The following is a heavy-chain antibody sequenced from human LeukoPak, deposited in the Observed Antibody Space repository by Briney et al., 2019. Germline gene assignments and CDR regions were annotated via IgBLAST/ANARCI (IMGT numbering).Heavy chain of an antibody. CDR1: GFIFSNNW. V-gene: IGHV3-7*05. Sequence: GGSLRLSCEASGFIFSNNWMSWVSQPPGKGLEWVANINQDAGGKYYVDSVKGRFTISRENAKSSLYLQMNSLRAEDTAVYYCARDNSGPQNWGQGTLVTVSS. J-gene: IGHJ4*02. CDR3: ARDNSGPQN. CDR2: INQDAGGK. D-gene: IGHD1-26*01.